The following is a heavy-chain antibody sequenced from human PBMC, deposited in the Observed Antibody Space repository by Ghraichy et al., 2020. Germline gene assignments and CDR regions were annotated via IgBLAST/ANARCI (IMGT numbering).Heavy chain of an antibody. CDR3: ARSPYSGSYYSFDY. J-gene: IGHJ4*02. V-gene: IGHV3-48*02. D-gene: IGHD1-26*01. CDR1: GFTFSSYS. CDR2: ISSSSNTI. Sequence: GGSLRLSCAASGFTFSSYSMNWVRQAPGKGLEWVSYISSSSNTIYYADSVKGRFTISRDYAKTSLYLQMNSLRDEDTAVYYCARSPYSGSYYSFDYWGQGTLVTVSS.